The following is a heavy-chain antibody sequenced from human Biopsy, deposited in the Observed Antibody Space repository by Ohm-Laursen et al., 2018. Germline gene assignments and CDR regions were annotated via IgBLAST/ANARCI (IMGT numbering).Heavy chain of an antibody. D-gene: IGHD3-3*01. J-gene: IGHJ4*02. CDR1: GGPSSNYA. CDR2: IVPILGHL. Sequence: SVKVSCKVSGGPSSNYAFSWVRQAPGQGLEWVGRIVPILGHLNYAQRFQGRVSTTADKSTTYVYMELSRLTSGDTAVYYCAADADGYYTEFDYWGPGTLVTVSS. V-gene: IGHV1-69*04. CDR3: AADADGYYTEFDY.